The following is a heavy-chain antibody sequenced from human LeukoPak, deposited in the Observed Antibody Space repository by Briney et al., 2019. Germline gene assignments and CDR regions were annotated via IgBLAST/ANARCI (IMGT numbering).Heavy chain of an antibody. D-gene: IGHD5-18*01. J-gene: IGHJ5*02. CDR3: ARDANTAMARPSRPFDP. CDR2: ISAYNGNT. CDR1: GHIFTSYG. Sequence: ASVKVSCKASGHIFTSYGISWVRQAPGQGLEWMGWISAYNGNTNYAQKLQGRVTMTTDTSTRTAYMELRSLRSDDTAVYYCARDANTAMARPSRPFDPWGQGTLVTVSS. V-gene: IGHV1-18*01.